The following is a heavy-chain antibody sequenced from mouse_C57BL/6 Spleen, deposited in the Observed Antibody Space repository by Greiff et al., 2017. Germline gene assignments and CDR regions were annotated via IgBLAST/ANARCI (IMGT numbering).Heavy chain of an antibody. J-gene: IGHJ3*01. Sequence: VQLQQPGAELVKPGASVKLSCKASGYTFTSYWMHWVKQRPGQGLEWIGMIHPNRGSTNYNEKFKSKATLTVDKSSSTAYMQLSSLTSEDSAVYYCARDYDDGGFAYWGQGTLVTVSA. CDR3: ARDYDDGGFAY. CDR1: GYTFTSYW. V-gene: IGHV1-64*01. CDR2: IHPNRGST. D-gene: IGHD2-4*01.